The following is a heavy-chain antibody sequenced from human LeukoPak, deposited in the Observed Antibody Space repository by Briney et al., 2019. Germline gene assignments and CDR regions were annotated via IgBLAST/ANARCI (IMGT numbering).Heavy chain of an antibody. CDR3: AKVTPRGSYYSPTAWWGFDY. J-gene: IGHJ4*02. Sequence: GGSLRLSCAASGFTFNNYWMSWVRQAPGKGLEWVSAISGSGGSTYYADSVKGRFTISRDNSKNTLYLQMNSLRAEDTAVYYCAKVTPRGSYYSPTAWWGFDYWGQGTLVTVSS. CDR1: GFTFNNYW. D-gene: IGHD1-26*01. V-gene: IGHV3-23*01. CDR2: ISGSGGST.